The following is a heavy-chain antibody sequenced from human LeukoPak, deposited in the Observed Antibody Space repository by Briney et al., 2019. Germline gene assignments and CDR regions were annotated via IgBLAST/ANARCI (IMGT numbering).Heavy chain of an antibody. Sequence: SETLSLTCTVSGGSISNNDWSWIRQPPGKGLEWVGYIYNSGSTNYNPSLKSRVTISVDTSKNQFSLKLSSVTAADTAVYYCARDQGYSYGPFDYWGQGTLVTVSS. CDR1: GGSISNND. D-gene: IGHD5-18*01. J-gene: IGHJ4*02. CDR3: ARDQGYSYGPFDY. CDR2: IYNSGST. V-gene: IGHV4-59*01.